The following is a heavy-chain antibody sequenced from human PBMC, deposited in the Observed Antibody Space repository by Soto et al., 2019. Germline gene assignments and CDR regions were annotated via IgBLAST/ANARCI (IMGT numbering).Heavy chain of an antibody. D-gene: IGHD6-13*01. V-gene: IGHV3-23*01. CDR1: GFGFSNYA. J-gene: IGHJ4*02. CDR3: AKDRVASAGTYYFDY. CDR2: SSGSGAYV. Sequence: EVQLLESGGGLVQAGGSLRLSCAASGFGFSNYALSWVRQTPGKGLEWVSSSSGSGAYVYYADSVKGRFTISRDNSXITLFLQMNSLRAEDTAVYYCAKDRVASAGTYYFDYWGQGTLVTVSS.